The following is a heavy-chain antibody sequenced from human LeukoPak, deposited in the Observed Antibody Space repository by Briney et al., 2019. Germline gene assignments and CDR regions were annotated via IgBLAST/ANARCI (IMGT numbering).Heavy chain of an antibody. CDR2: IHSSGTT. CDR1: GGSISSFD. Sequence: SETLSLTCTVSGGSISSFDWSWFRQPPGKRLEWIGNIHSSGTTNYNPSLKSRVSISVDTSRNYLSLKLTSVTAADTALYYCAKGAWSLDPWGQGTLVTVSS. D-gene: IGHD2-8*02. J-gene: IGHJ5*02. V-gene: IGHV4-59*01. CDR3: AKGAWSLDP.